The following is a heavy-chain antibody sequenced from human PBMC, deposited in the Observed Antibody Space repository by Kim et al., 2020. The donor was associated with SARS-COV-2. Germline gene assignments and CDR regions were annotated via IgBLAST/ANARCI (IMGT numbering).Heavy chain of an antibody. D-gene: IGHD2-2*01. Sequence: SETLSLICAVYGGSFSGYYWSWIRQPPGKGLEWIGEINHSGSTNYNPSLKSRVTISVDTSKNQFSLKLSSVTAADTAVYYCARANIVVVPAALGLGYYYYSGMDVWGQGTTGTVSS. CDR1: GGSFSGYY. J-gene: IGHJ6*02. CDR3: ARANIVVVPAALGLGYYYYSGMDV. CDR2: INHSGST. V-gene: IGHV4-34*01.